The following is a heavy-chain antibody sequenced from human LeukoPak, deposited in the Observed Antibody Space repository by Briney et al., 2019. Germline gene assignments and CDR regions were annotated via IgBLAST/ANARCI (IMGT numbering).Heavy chain of an antibody. CDR3: ARDLPWFDP. Sequence: PGGSLRLSCAASGFTFSSYGMHWVRQAPGKGLEWVAVISYDGSNKYYAVSVKGRFSISRDNSKNTVYLQVNSLRAEDTAVHYCARDLPWFDPWGQGTLVTVSS. CDR1: GFTFSSYG. CDR2: ISYDGSNK. J-gene: IGHJ5*02. V-gene: IGHV3-30*03.